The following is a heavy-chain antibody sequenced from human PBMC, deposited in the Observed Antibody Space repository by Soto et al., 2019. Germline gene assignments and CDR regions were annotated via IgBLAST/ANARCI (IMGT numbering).Heavy chain of an antibody. CDR1: GGSFSGYY. CDR2: INHSGST. J-gene: IGHJ4*02. V-gene: IGHV4-34*01. Sequence: QVQLQQWGAGLLKPSETLSLTCAVYGGSFSGYYWSWIRQPPGKGLEWIGEINHSGSTNYNPSLKCRVTISVDTSKNQFSLKLSSVTAADTAVYYCARGETRYDYVWGSYRYTGPLHYFDYWGQGTLVTVSS. CDR3: ARGETRYDYVWGSYRYTGPLHYFDY. D-gene: IGHD3-16*02.